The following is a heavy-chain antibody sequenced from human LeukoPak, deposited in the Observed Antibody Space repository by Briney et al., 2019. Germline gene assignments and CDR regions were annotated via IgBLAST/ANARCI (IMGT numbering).Heavy chain of an antibody. CDR3: AKGYDSSGYYSGYYFDY. CDR1: GFTFSSYA. J-gene: IGHJ4*02. Sequence: GGSLRLCCAASGFTFSSYAMSWVRQAPGKGLEWVSAISGSGGSTYYADSVKGRFTISRDNSKNTLYLQMNSLRAEDTAVYYCAKGYDSSGYYSGYYFDYWGQGTLVTVSS. V-gene: IGHV3-23*01. D-gene: IGHD3-22*01. CDR2: ISGSGGST.